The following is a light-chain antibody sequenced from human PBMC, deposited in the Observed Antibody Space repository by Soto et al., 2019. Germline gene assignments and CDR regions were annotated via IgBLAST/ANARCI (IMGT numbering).Light chain of an antibody. V-gene: IGLV1-40*01. CDR3: QSYDTSLSVHVV. CDR1: ISTIGAGYD. Sequence: QSVLTQPPSVSGAPGQRVTISCTGSISTIGAGYDVHWYQQLPGTAPKLLIYGNSNRPSGVPDRFSGSKSGTSASLAITGLQAEDEADYYCQSYDTSLSVHVVFGGGTKLTVL. J-gene: IGLJ2*01. CDR2: GNS.